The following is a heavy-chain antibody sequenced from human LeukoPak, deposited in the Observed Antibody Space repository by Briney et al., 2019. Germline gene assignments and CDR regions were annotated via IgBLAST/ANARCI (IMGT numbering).Heavy chain of an antibody. J-gene: IGHJ6*02. CDR3: ARGQQLVLVYGMDA. CDR2: INHSGST. Sequence: SETLSLTCAVYGGSFSGYYWSWIRQPPGKGLEWIGEINHSGSTNYNPSLKSRVTISVDASKNQFSLKLSSATAADTAVYYCARGQQLVLVYGMDAWGQGTTVTVSS. V-gene: IGHV4-34*01. D-gene: IGHD6-13*01. CDR1: GGSFSGYY.